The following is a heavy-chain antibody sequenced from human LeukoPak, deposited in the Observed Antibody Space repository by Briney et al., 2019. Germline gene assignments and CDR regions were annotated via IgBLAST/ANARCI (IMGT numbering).Heavy chain of an antibody. J-gene: IGHJ4*02. D-gene: IGHD4-17*01. Sequence: GGSLRLSCTASGFTFSSYSMNWIRQAPGKGLEWVSSISSSTSYIYYADSVKGRFTISKDNAKNSLYLQMNSLRAEDTAVYYCARAGGSTVSHSDYWGQGTLVTVSS. CDR2: ISSSTSYI. CDR1: GFTFSSYS. V-gene: IGHV3-21*01. CDR3: ARAGGSTVSHSDY.